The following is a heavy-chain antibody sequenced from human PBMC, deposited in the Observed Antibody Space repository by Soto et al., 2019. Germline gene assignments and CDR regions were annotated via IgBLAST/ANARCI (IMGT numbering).Heavy chain of an antibody. D-gene: IGHD4-17*01. V-gene: IGHV3-33*01. CDR3: ARDWDADYGGNSAFYFDY. J-gene: IGHJ4*02. CDR1: GFTFSGYV. CDR2: IWHDGTNR. Sequence: GGSLRLSCATSGFTFSGYVMHWVRQAPGKGLEWVAVIWHDGTNRYYADSVKGRFTVSRDNSRNTLYLQMNSLRAEDTAVYYCARDWDADYGGNSAFYFDYWGQGTLVTVSS.